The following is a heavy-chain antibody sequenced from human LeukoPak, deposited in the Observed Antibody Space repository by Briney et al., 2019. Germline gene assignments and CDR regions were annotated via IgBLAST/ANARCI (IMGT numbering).Heavy chain of an antibody. J-gene: IGHJ3*02. CDR3: ARVAGYDSIRDAFDI. CDR1: GFTFSSDS. CDR2: ISSSSSYI. V-gene: IGHV3-21*01. D-gene: IGHD5-12*01. Sequence: PGGSLRLSCAASGFTFSSDSMNWVRQAPGKGLEWVSSISSSSSYIYYADSVKGRFTISRDNAKNSLYLQMNSLRAEDTAVYYCARVAGYDSIRDAFDIWGQGTMVTASS.